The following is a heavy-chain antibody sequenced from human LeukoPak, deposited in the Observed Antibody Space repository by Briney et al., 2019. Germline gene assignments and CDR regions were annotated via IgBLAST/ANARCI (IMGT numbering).Heavy chain of an antibody. V-gene: IGHV4-34*01. CDR1: GGSFSGYY. Sequence: SETLSLTCAVYGGSFSGYYWSWIRQPPGKGLEWIGEINHSGSTNYNPSLKSRVTISVDTSMNHFSLRLSSVTAADTAVYYCARGRVAATSVTSYWGQGTLVTVSS. CDR3: ARGRVAATSVTSY. D-gene: IGHD2-15*01. CDR2: INHSGST. J-gene: IGHJ4*02.